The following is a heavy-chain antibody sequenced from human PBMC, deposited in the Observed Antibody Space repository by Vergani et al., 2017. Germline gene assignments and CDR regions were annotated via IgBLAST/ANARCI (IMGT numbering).Heavy chain of an antibody. CDR1: GITLRNYW. CDR2: IDSAGSST. J-gene: IGHJ4*02. D-gene: IGHD1-14*01. CDR3: ARDGRIDAEGTELDY. V-gene: IGHV3-74*01. Sequence: EVQLVESGGGLVQPGGSLTLSCAASGITLRNYWIHWVRLASGKGLEWVSRIDSAGSSTTYADSVKGRFTISRDNAKNMMYLQLNSLRDEDTAVYYCARDGRIDAEGTELDYWGQGTLVTVSS.